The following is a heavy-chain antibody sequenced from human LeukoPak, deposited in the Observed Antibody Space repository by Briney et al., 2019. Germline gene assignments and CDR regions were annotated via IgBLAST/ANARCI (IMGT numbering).Heavy chain of an antibody. Sequence: ASVKVSCKASGGTFSSYAISWVRQAPGQGLEWMGRIIPILGIANYAQKFQGRVTITADKSTSTAYMELSSLRSEDTAVYYCARDRRERYCGGDCYSEIDPWGQGTLVTVSS. CDR1: GGTFSSYA. V-gene: IGHV1-69*04. D-gene: IGHD2-21*02. J-gene: IGHJ5*02. CDR3: ARDRRERYCGGDCYSEIDP. CDR2: IIPILGIA.